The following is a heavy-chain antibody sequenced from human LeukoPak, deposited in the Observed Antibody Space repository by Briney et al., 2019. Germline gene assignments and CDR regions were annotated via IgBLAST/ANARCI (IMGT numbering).Heavy chain of an antibody. J-gene: IGHJ5*02. CDR3: ARDLTGCGGDCYSAENWFDP. CDR2: IYHSGST. Sequence: SETLSLTCTVSGYSISSGYYWGWIRQPPGKGLEWIGSIYHSGSTYYNPSLKSRVTISVDTSKNQFSLKLSSVTAADTAVYYCARDLTGCGGDCYSAENWFDPWGQGTLVTVSS. D-gene: IGHD2-21*02. CDR1: GYSISSGYY. V-gene: IGHV4-38-2*02.